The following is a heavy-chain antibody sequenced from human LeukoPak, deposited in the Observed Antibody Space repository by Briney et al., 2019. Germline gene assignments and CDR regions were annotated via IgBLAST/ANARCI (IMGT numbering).Heavy chain of an antibody. V-gene: IGHV4-39*07. Sequence: SETLSLTCTVSSGSISNTSYYWGWIRQPPGKGLEWIGSIYCSGTTYYNPSLKSRVTISVDTSKNQFSLKLSSVTAADTAVYYCARDLGDSSGWPYFDYWGQGTLVTVSS. CDR2: IYCSGTT. D-gene: IGHD3-22*01. CDR3: ARDLGDSSGWPYFDY. J-gene: IGHJ4*02. CDR1: SGSISNTSYY.